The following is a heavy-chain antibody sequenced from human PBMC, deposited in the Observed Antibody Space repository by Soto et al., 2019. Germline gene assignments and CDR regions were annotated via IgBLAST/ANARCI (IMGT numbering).Heavy chain of an antibody. CDR1: GGDISTYY. CDR3: ARIGLYDSDDYYYLDY. J-gene: IGHJ4*02. D-gene: IGHD3-22*01. V-gene: IGHV4-59*01. CDR2: IYYTGST. Sequence: SETLSLTCTVSGGDISTYYWSWIRQPPGKGLEWIGYIYYTGSTKYNPSLKSRVTISVDTSKNQLSLKLSSVTAADTAVHHCARIGLYDSDDYYYLDYWGQGTLVTVSS.